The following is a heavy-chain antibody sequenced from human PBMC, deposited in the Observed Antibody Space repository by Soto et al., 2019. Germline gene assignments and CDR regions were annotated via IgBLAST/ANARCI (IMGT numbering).Heavy chain of an antibody. D-gene: IGHD4-17*01. CDR1: GGSISSGGYS. J-gene: IGHJ4*02. CDR3: ARRYGPGFGF. V-gene: IGHV4-30-2*01. CDR2: IYHSGST. Sequence: TLSLTCAVSGGSISSGGYSWSWIRQPPGKGLEWIGYIYHSGSTYYNPSLKSRVTISVDTSKNQFSLKLSSVTAADTAVYYCARRYGPGFGFGGQGTLVTVSS.